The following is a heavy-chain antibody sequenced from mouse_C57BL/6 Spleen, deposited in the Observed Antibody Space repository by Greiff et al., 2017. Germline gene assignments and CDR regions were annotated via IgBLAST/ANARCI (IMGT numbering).Heavy chain of an antibody. Sequence: EVKLVESGGGLVKPGGSLKLSCAASGFTFSSYAMSWVRQTPEKRLEWVATISDGGSYTYYPDNVKGRFTISRDNAKNNLYLQMSHLKSEDTAMXYCARDLGDVDYFDYWGQGTTLTVSS. CDR3: ARDLGDVDYFDY. CDR1: GFTFSSYA. CDR2: ISDGGSYT. V-gene: IGHV5-4*01. D-gene: IGHD3-3*01. J-gene: IGHJ2*01.